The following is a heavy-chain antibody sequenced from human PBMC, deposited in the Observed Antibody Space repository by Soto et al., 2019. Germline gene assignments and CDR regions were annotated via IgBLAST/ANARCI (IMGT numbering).Heavy chain of an antibody. CDR1: GGSISSGGYY. D-gene: IGHD1-1*01. V-gene: IGHV4-31*03. CDR2: IYYSGGT. J-gene: IGHJ3*02. CDR3: VRRQNEDAFDI. Sequence: QVQLQESGPGLVKPSQTLSLTCSVSGGSISSGGYYWTWIRQHPGKGLEWIGYIYYSGGTYYNPSLKSRVAISVDTSKNQFYLKLRSVSAADTAVYYCVRRQNEDAFDIWGQGTMVSVSS.